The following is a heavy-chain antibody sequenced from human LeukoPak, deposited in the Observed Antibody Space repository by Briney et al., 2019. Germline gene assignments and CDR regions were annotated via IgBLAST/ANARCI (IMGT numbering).Heavy chain of an antibody. V-gene: IGHV3-23*01. D-gene: IGHD3-22*01. CDR3: ATPNAGYFIDY. Sequence: PGGSLRPSFAPSGSTVGTYAMSWVRQAPGKGLEWVSTIGSGGTPHYADSVKGRFTISRDNSKNTLYLQMSSLRAEDTAVYYCATPNAGYFIDYWRRGTLVTVSS. J-gene: IGHJ4*02. CDR2: IGSGGTP. CDR1: GSTVGTYA.